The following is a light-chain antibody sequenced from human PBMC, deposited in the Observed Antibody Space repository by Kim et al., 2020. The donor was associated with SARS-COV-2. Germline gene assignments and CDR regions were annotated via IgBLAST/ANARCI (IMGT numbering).Light chain of an antibody. Sequence: VGDRVTITCRASQNISRYSNWYQQKPGKAPKLLIYAASSLQSGVPSRFSGSGSGTDFTLTISSLQPEDFATYYCQQSYSSPPGITFGQGTRLEIK. CDR2: AAS. CDR3: QQSYSSPPGIT. J-gene: IGKJ5*01. V-gene: IGKV1-39*01. CDR1: QNISRY.